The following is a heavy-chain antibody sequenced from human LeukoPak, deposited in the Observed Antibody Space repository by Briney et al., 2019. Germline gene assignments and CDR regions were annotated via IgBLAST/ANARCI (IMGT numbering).Heavy chain of an antibody. Sequence: SETLSPTCAVYGGSFSGYYWSWIRQPPGKGLEWIGEINHSGSTNYNPSLKSRVTISVDTSKNQFSLKLSSVTAADTAVYYCARSALNWNYYFDYWGRGTLVTVSS. CDR2: INHSGST. D-gene: IGHD1-7*01. CDR1: GGSFSGYY. J-gene: IGHJ4*02. V-gene: IGHV4-34*01. CDR3: ARSALNWNYYFDY.